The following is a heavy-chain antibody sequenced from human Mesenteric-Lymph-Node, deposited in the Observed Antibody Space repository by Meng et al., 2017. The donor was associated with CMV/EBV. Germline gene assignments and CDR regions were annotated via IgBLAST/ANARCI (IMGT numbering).Heavy chain of an antibody. CDR2: ISWNSHYI. J-gene: IGHJ3*02. D-gene: IGHD5-18*01. CDR1: GFTFRAYW. Sequence: SLKISCTGSGFTFRAYWMSWVRQAPGKGLEWVSGISWNSHYIGYADSVKGRFTISRDNAKNSLYLQMKSLRVEDTALYYCVKDRDGYNYGAFDIWGQGTMVTVSS. V-gene: IGHV3-9*01. CDR3: VKDRDGYNYGAFDI.